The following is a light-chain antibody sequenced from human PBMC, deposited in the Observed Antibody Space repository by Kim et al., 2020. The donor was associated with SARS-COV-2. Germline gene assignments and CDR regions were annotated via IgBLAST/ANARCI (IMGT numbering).Light chain of an antibody. Sequence: SASVGDIVTITCHASQDINNCLNWYQQKPGKAPKLLIYDASNLETGVPARFSGSGSGTDFTFTISSLQPEDIATYYCQKHNGLPVFGQGTRLEIK. V-gene: IGKV1-33*01. J-gene: IGKJ5*01. CDR2: DAS. CDR1: QDINNC. CDR3: QKHNGLPV.